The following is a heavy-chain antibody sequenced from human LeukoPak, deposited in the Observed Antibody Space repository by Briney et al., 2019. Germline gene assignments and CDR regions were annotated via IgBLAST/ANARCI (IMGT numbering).Heavy chain of an antibody. CDR2: IYYSGTT. J-gene: IGHJ4*02. D-gene: IGHD6-13*01. V-gene: IGHV4-59*01. CDR1: GGSISSYY. Sequence: SETLSPTCTVSGGSISSYYWSWIRQPPGKGLEWIGYIYYSGTTNHNPSLKSRVTISVDTSKNQFSLKLSSVTAADTAVYYCARGVYIAAAQYGYWGQGTLVTVSS. CDR3: ARGVYIAAAQYGY.